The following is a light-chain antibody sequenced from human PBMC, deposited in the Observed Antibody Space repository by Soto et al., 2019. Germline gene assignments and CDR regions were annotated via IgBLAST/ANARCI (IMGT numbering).Light chain of an antibody. V-gene: IGLV2-8*01. CDR2: EVS. CDR3: SSYAGSSNV. CDR1: SSDVGGYDY. Sequence: QSALTQPPSASGSPGQSVTISCTGTSSDVGGYDYVSWYQQEPGKAPKVMIYEVSRRPSGVPDRYSGSKSGNTASLTVSGLQAEDEADYYCSSYAGSSNVFGTGTKVTVL. J-gene: IGLJ1*01.